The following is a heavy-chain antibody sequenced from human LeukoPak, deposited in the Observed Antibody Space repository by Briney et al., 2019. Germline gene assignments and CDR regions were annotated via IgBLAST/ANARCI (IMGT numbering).Heavy chain of an antibody. D-gene: IGHD3-10*01. CDR2: INPNSGGT. Sequence: GASVKVSCKASGYTFTGYYMHWVRQAPGQGLEWMGWINPNSGGTNYAQKFQGRVTMTRDTSISTAYMELSRLRSDDTAVYYCARGHGSGSYYGTPYYYYYYMDVWGKGTTVTISS. CDR3: ARGHGSGSYYGTPYYYYYYMDV. CDR1: GYTFTGYY. V-gene: IGHV1-2*02. J-gene: IGHJ6*03.